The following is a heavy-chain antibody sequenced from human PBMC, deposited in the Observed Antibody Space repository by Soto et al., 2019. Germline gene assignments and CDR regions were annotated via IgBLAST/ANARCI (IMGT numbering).Heavy chain of an antibody. V-gene: IGHV4-34*01. D-gene: IGHD6-25*01. Sequence: SETLSLTCAVYGGSFSGYYWSWIRQPPGKGLEWIGEINHSGSTNYNPSLKSRVTISVDTSKNQFSLKLSSVTAADTAVYYCARASAYRDWFDPWGQGTPVTVSS. CDR2: INHSGST. CDR3: ARASAYRDWFDP. CDR1: GGSFSGYY. J-gene: IGHJ5*02.